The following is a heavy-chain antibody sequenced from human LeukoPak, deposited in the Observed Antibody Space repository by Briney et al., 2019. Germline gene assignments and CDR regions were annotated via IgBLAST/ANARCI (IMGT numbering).Heavy chain of an antibody. Sequence: PGGSLRLSCAASGFTFSSYSMNWVRQAPGKGLEWVSSISSSSSYIYYADSVKGRFTISRDNAKNSLYLQMSSLRAEDTAVYYCARLRPPYGMDVWGQGTTVTVSS. D-gene: IGHD3-10*01. CDR1: GFTFSSYS. J-gene: IGHJ6*02. V-gene: IGHV3-21*01. CDR2: ISSSSSYI. CDR3: ARLRPPYGMDV.